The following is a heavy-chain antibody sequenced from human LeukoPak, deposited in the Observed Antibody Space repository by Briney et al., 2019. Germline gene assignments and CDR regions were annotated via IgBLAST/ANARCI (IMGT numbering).Heavy chain of an antibody. V-gene: IGHV3-48*01. J-gene: IGHJ4*02. D-gene: IGHD3-3*01. CDR3: ARDSGWRFLEWLFDY. CDR2: ISSSSSTI. CDR1: GFTFSSYS. Sequence: GGSLRLSCAASGFTFSSYSMNWVRQAPGKGLEWVSYISSSSSTIYYADSVKGRFTISRDNAKNSLYLQMNSLRAEDTAVYYCARDSGWRFLEWLFDYWGQGTLVTVSS.